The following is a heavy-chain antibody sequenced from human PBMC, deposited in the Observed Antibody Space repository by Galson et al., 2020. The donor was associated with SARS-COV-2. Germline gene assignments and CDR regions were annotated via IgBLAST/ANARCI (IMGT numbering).Heavy chain of an antibody. CDR1: GASINHTNFY. CDR2: IYNTGST. CDR3: ASGSGWHRVDY. Sequence: SETLSLTCPVSGASINHTNFYWGWIRQPPGRGLEWIATIYNTGSTYYNPSLKSRVTTSVDTPKNQFSLKLTSVTATDTAGYYWASGSGWHRVDYWGQGTLATVSS. V-gene: IGHV4-39*01. J-gene: IGHJ4*02. D-gene: IGHD6-25*01.